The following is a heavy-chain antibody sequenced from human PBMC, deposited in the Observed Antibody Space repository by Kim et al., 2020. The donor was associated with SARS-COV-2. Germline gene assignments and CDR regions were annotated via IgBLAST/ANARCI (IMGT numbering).Heavy chain of an antibody. CDR1: GFTFGDYA. J-gene: IGHJ6*03. V-gene: IGHV3-9*01. Sequence: GGSLRLSCAASGFTFGDYAMHWVRQAPGKGLEWVSGISWNSGSIGYADSVKGRFTISRDNAKNSLYLQMNSLRAEDTALYYCAKEKRRITIFGVVIKRGYYYMDVWGKGTTVTVSS. CDR2: ISWNSGSI. CDR3: AKEKRRITIFGVVIKRGYYYMDV. D-gene: IGHD3-3*01.